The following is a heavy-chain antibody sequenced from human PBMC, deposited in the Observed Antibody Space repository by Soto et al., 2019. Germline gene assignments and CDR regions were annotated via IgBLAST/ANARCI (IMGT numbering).Heavy chain of an antibody. D-gene: IGHD3-22*01. V-gene: IGHV1-69*06. Sequence: WVRQAPGQGLEWVGRIIPIFGTTNYAQNLQGRVTISADKSTLTSYMELHSLTSDDTALYYCARDRTDSGYYTNWLDPWGQGTQVTVSS. J-gene: IGHJ5*02. CDR3: ARDRTDSGYYTNWLDP. CDR2: IIPIFGTT.